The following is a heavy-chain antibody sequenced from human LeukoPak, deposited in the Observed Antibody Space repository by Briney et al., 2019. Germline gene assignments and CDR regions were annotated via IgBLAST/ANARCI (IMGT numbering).Heavy chain of an antibody. D-gene: IGHD3-3*01. CDR1: GFTFSNYE. V-gene: IGHV3-48*03. Sequence: GGSLRLSCAASGFTFSNYEMNWVRQAPGKGLDWVSYITSSGDIIYYADSVKGRFTISRDNAKNSVYLQMNSLRAEDTAVYYCARATNDFWSGYYIYWGQGTLVTVSS. CDR2: ITSSGDII. J-gene: IGHJ4*02. CDR3: ARATNDFWSGYYIY.